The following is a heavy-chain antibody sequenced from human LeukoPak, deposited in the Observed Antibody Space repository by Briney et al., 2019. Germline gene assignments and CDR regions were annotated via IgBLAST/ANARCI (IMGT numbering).Heavy chain of an antibody. J-gene: IGHJ5*02. CDR1: GCTFSSYA. Sequence: SVTVSCKASGCTFSSYAISWVRQATGQGLEWMGGIIPNFGTANYAQKFQGRVTITTDKSTSTAYMELSSLRSEDTAVYYCARGLDRGKVATIGGFDPWGQGTLVTVSS. V-gene: IGHV1-69*05. CDR3: ARGLDRGKVATIGGFDP. D-gene: IGHD5-12*01. CDR2: IIPNFGTA.